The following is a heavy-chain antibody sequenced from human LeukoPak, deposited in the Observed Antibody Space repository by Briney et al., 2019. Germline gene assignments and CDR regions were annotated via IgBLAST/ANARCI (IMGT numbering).Heavy chain of an antibody. D-gene: IGHD3-9*01. CDR1: GGSFSGYY. CDR2: INHSGST. Sequence: SETLSLTCAVYGGSFSGYYWSWIRQPPGKGLEWIGEINHSGSTNYNPSLKSRVTISVDTSKNQFSLRLSSVTAADTAVYYCARKTGDMLTGYSIDIWGQGTMVTVSS. V-gene: IGHV4-34*01. J-gene: IGHJ3*02. CDR3: ARKTGDMLTGYSIDI.